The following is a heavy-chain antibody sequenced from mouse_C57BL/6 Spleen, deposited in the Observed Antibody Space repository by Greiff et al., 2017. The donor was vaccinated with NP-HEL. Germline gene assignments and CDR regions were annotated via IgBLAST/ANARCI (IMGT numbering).Heavy chain of an antibody. CDR3: ARSLYYGYDEGLAY. CDR1: GFNIKNTY. D-gene: IGHD2-2*01. Sequence: EVQLVESVAELVRPGASVKLSCTASGFNIKNTYMHWVKQRPEQGLEWIGRIDPANGNTKYAPKFQGKATITADTSSNTAYLQLSSLTSEDTAIYYCARSLYYGYDEGLAYWGQGTLLTVSA. J-gene: IGHJ3*01. V-gene: IGHV14-3*01. CDR2: IDPANGNT.